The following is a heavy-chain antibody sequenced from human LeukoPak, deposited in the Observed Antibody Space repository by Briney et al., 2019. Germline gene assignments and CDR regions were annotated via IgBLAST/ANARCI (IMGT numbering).Heavy chain of an antibody. V-gene: IGHV4-4*09. Sequence: SETLSLTCTASGCSIRTYYWSWIRQPPGKGLEWIGYIYTSGSTNYNPSLKSRVTMSLDTSENQFSLKLSSVTAADTAVYYCARGDFYRYYFDYWGQGTLVTVSS. CDR3: ARGDFYRYYFDY. D-gene: IGHD2/OR15-2a*01. CDR2: IYTSGST. CDR1: GCSIRTYY. J-gene: IGHJ4*02.